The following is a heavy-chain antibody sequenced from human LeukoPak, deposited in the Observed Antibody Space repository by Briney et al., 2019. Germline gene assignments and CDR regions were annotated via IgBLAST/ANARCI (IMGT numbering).Heavy chain of an antibody. CDR3: ATYHYSSGTPDAFDI. V-gene: IGHV1-24*01. D-gene: IGHD6-19*01. J-gene: IGHJ3*02. CDR2: FDPEDGET. Sequence: ASAKVSFKVSGYTLTGLSMHWVRQAPGKGLEWMGGFDPEDGETIYAQKFQGRVTMTEDTSTDTAYMELSSLRSEDTAVYYCATYHYSSGTPDAFDIWGQGTMVTVSS. CDR1: GYTLTGLS.